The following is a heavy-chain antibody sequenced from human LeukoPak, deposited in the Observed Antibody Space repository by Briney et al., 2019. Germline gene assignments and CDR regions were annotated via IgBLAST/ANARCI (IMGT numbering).Heavy chain of an antibody. D-gene: IGHD6-19*01. CDR1: GGSISSYY. J-gene: IGHJ6*03. V-gene: IGHV4-59*01. CDR2: IYYSGST. CDR3: ARDATSSGWQYYYYYMDV. Sequence: PSETLSLTCTVSGGSISSYYWSWIRQPPGKGLEWIGYIYYSGSTNYNPSLKSRVTISVDTSKNQFSLKLSSVTAADTAVYYCARDATSSGWQYYYYYMDVWGKGTTVTISS.